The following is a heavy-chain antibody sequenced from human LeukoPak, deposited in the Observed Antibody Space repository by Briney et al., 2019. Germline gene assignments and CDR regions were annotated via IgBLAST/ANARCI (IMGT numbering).Heavy chain of an antibody. J-gene: IGHJ6*04. CDR1: GGTFSSYA. D-gene: IGHD6-13*01. Sequence: ASVMVSCKASGGTFSSYAISWVRQAPGQGLEWMGGIIPIFGTANYAQKFQGRVTITADESTSTAYMELSSLRSEDTAVYYCARVAAAGTFSGRMDVWGKGTTVTVSS. CDR3: ARVAAAGTFSGRMDV. CDR2: IIPIFGTA. V-gene: IGHV1-69*13.